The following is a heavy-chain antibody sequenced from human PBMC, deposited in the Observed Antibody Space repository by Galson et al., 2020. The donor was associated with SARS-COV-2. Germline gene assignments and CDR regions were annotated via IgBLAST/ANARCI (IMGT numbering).Heavy chain of an antibody. V-gene: IGHV4-39*07. CDR2: MYYSGST. J-gene: IGHJ4*02. D-gene: IGHD5-18*01. Sequence: SETLSLTCTVSGGSISSSGYYWGWIRQPPGKGLEWIGSMYYSGSTYYNPSLKSRVTISGDTSKNQFSLKVTSVTAADTAVYYCARDEGYGYGFNSPDCWGQGTLVTVSS. CDR3: ARDEGYGYGFNSPDC. CDR1: GGSISSSGYY.